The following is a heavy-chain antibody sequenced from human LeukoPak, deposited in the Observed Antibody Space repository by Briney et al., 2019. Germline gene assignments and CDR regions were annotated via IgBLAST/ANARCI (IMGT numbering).Heavy chain of an antibody. CDR2: INPNSGGT. D-gene: IGHD1-26*01. V-gene: IGHV1-2*02. J-gene: IGHJ4*02. CDR3: ATGGQGAPLDY. CDR1: GYTFTEYY. Sequence: GASVKVPCKASGYTFTEYYMHWLRQAPGQGLEWMGWINPNSGGTNYAQKFQGRVTMTRDTSISTAYMELSRLRSDDTAVYSCATGGQGAPLDYWGQGSLVTVSS.